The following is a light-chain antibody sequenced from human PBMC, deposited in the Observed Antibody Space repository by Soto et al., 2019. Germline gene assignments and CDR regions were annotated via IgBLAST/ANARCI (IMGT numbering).Light chain of an antibody. CDR3: CSYAGSGTDNYV. CDR2: EGI. Sequence: QSALTQPASVSGSPGQSITISCTGTSSDIGTYNLVSWYQHYPGKAPKLMIYEGIKRPSGVSNRFSGSKSGNTVFLTISGLQAEYEADYYCCSYAGSGTDNYVFGSGTKLTVL. V-gene: IGLV2-23*01. CDR1: SSDIGTYNL. J-gene: IGLJ1*01.